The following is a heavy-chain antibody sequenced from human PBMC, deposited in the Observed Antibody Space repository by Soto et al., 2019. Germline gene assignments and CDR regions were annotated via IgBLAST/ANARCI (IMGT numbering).Heavy chain of an antibody. CDR3: ARERGSGSYYKVGYYYYGTDV. V-gene: IGHV1-69*01. CDR1: GGTFSDHA. D-gene: IGHD3-10*01. Sequence: QVQLVQSGAEVKMPGSSVKVSCKASGGTFSDHAISWVRQAPGQGLEWMGGIIPIFGTVNYAQKFQGRVTITADESTSTAYMEMSSLRSEDMAVYYCARERGSGSYYKVGYYYYGTDVWDQGTTVTVS. CDR2: IIPIFGTV. J-gene: IGHJ6*02.